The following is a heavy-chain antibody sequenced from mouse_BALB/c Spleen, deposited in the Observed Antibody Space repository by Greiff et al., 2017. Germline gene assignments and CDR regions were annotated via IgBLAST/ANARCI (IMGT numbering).Heavy chain of an antibody. CDR3: ARRGNEGYAMDY. V-gene: IGHV1-18*01. J-gene: IGHJ4*01. CDR1: GYTFTDYN. CDR2: INPNNGGT. Sequence: EVKLQESGPELVKPGASVKIPCKASGYTFTDYNMDWVKQSHGKSLEWIGDINPNNGGTIYNQKFKGKATLTVDKSSSTAYMELRSLTSEDTAVYYCARRGNEGYAMDYWGQGTSVTVSS.